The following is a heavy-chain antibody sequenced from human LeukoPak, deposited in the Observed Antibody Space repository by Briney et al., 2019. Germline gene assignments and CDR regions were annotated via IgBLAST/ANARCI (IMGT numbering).Heavy chain of an antibody. CDR3: SRDQYGSGSYYRYFDY. D-gene: IGHD3-10*01. J-gene: IGHJ4*02. CDR2: IYYSGST. Sequence: PSETLSLTCTVSGGSVSSGSYYWRWIRQPPGKGLEWIGYIYYSGSTKYNPSLKSRVTISVDMSKNQFSLKVNSVTAADTAVYYCSRDQYGSGSYYRYFDYWGQGTLVTVSS. V-gene: IGHV4-61*01. CDR1: GGSVSSGSYY.